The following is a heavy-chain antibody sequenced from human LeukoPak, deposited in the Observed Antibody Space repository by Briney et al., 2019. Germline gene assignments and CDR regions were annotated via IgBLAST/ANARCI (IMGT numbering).Heavy chain of an antibody. CDR2: MNPNSGNT. D-gene: IGHD3-10*01. V-gene: IGHV1-8*02. J-gene: IGHJ4*02. CDR1: GYTFTGYY. CDR3: ARGRKRAMVRGVTTYYFDY. Sequence: GASVKVSCKASGYTFTGYYMHWVRQAPGQGLEWMGWMNPNSGNTGYAQKFQGRVTMTRNTSISTAYMELSSLRSEDTAVYYCARGRKRAMVRGVTTYYFDYWGQGTLVTVSS.